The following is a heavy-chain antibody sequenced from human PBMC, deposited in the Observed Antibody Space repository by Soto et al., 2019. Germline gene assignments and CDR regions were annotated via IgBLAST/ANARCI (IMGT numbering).Heavy chain of an antibody. D-gene: IGHD3-22*01. J-gene: IGHJ4*02. CDR1: GGSVLSYY. V-gene: IGHV4-59*02. CDR2: IYYSGST. Sequence: SETLSLTCTVSGGSVLSYYWSWIRQPPGKGLEWIGYIYYSGSTNYNPSLKSRVTISVDTSKNQFSLKLSSVTAADTAVYYCASTYYDTSGFDYWGQGTLVTVSS. CDR3: ASTYYDTSGFDY.